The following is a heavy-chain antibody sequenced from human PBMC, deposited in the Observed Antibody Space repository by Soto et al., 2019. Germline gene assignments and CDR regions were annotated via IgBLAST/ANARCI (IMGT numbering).Heavy chain of an antibody. CDR3: ARDQGGSLDY. Sequence: QVQLQQWGAGLLKPSETLSLTCAVYCGSFSSYYWSWIRQPPGKGLEWIGEINHSGSTNYNPSLKSRVTMSVDTSKNQFSLKLSSVTAADTAVYYCARDQGGSLDYWGQGTLVTVSS. CDR1: CGSFSSYY. D-gene: IGHD3-10*01. J-gene: IGHJ4*02. V-gene: IGHV4-34*01. CDR2: INHSGST.